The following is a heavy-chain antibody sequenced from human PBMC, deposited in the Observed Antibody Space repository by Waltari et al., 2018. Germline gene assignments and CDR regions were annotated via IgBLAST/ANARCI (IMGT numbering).Heavy chain of an antibody. CDR1: GGSISSSSYY. Sequence: QVQLQESGPGLVKPSETLSLTCTVSGGSISSSSYYWGWIRQPPGKGLEWVSYISSSSSTIYYADSVKGRFTISRDNAKNSLYLQMNSLRAEDTAVYYCATLAVAGTVARDYWGQGTLVTVSS. CDR3: ATLAVAGTVARDY. V-gene: IGHV3-11*04. CDR2: ISSSSSTI. D-gene: IGHD6-19*01. J-gene: IGHJ4*02.